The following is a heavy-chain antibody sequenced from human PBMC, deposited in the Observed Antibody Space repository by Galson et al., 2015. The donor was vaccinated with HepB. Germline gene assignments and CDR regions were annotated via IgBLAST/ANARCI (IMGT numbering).Heavy chain of an antibody. Sequence: SLRLSCAASGFTFSSYSMNWVRQAPGKGLEWVSSISSSSSYIYYADSVKGRFTVSRDNAKNSLYLQMNSLRAEDTAVYYCASYDFWSGYPFDYWGQGTLVTVSS. CDR1: GFTFSSYS. J-gene: IGHJ4*02. D-gene: IGHD3-3*01. CDR3: ASYDFWSGYPFDY. V-gene: IGHV3-21*01. CDR2: ISSSSSYI.